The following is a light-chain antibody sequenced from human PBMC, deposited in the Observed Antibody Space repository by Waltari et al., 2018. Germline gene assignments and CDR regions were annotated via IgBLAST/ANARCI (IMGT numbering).Light chain of an antibody. CDR3: QQYNTLSPWT. CDR1: QSISIW. CDR2: KAS. Sequence: DIQMTQSPSTLSASVGDRVTITCRASQSISIWLAWYQQKPGKAPKLLIYKASSLESGVTSRFSGSGSGTEFALTISSLQPDDFATYFCQQYNTLSPWTFGQGTKVEIK. J-gene: IGKJ1*01. V-gene: IGKV1-5*03.